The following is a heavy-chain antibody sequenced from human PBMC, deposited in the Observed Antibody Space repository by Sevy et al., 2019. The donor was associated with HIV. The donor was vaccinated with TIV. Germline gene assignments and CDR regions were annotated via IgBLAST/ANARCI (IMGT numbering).Heavy chain of an antibody. Sequence: GESLKISCAASGFTFSSFFMSWVRQAPGKGLEWVANIKQDGSEKYYVDSVKGRFTISRDNARNSVYLQMNSLRAEDTGEYYCARDLTAPYYYYGMDVWGQGTMVTVSS. CDR2: IKQDGSEK. D-gene: IGHD1-20*01. V-gene: IGHV3-7*01. CDR3: ARDLTAPYYYYGMDV. CDR1: GFTFSSFF. J-gene: IGHJ6*02.